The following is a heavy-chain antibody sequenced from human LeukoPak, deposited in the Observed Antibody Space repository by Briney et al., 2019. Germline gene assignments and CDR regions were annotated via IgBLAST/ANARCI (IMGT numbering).Heavy chain of an antibody. CDR1: GFTFSSYE. J-gene: IGHJ6*04. D-gene: IGHD3-10*02. Sequence: SGGPLRLSCAASGFTFSSYEMNWVRQAPGKGLEWVSYISSSGSTIYYADSVKGRFTISRDNAKNSLYLQMNSLRAEDTAVYYCAGLGITMIGGVWGKGTTVTISS. CDR3: AGLGITMIGGV. CDR2: ISSSGSTI. V-gene: IGHV3-48*03.